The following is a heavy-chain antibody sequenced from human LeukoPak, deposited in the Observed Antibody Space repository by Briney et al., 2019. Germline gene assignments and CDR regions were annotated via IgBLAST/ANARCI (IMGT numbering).Heavy chain of an antibody. CDR3: ARDRLEWLFGASYYMDI. CDR1: GFTFSSYA. D-gene: IGHD3-3*01. CDR2: ISYDGSNK. J-gene: IGHJ6*03. V-gene: IGHV3-30*04. Sequence: GGSLRLSCAPSGFTFSSYAIHWVRQAPRKGLGWGALISYDGSNKYYADSVKGRITISRDNSKNTLYLQMNRLRTEDTAVYSCARDRLEWLFGASYYMDIWGKGTTVTVSS.